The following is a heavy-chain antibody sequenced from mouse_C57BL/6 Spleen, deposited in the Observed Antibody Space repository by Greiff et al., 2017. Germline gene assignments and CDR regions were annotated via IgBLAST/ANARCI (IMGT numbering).Heavy chain of an antibody. CDR2: ISSGGSYT. CDR1: GFTFSSYG. Sequence: EVMLVESGGDLVKPGGSLKLSCAASGFTFSSYGMSWVRQTPDKRLEWVATISSGGSYTYYPDSVKGRFTISRDNAKNTLYLQMSSLKSEDTAMYYCARHDYVSFDYWGQGATLTVSS. D-gene: IGHD2-4*01. V-gene: IGHV5-6*01. J-gene: IGHJ2*01. CDR3: ARHDYVSFDY.